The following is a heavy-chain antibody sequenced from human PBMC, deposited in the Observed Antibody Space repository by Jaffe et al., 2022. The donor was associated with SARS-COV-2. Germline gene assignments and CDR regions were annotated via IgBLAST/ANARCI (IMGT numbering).Heavy chain of an antibody. CDR2: IYRSGDT. V-gene: IGHV4-4*02. CDR1: GGSISSTNW. J-gene: IGHJ4*02. D-gene: IGHD4-17*01. CDR3: ARIRGHDYGDYGVLEYFDY. Sequence: QVQLQESGPGLVKPSGTLSLTCAVSGGSISSTNWWSWVRQPPGKGLEWIGEIYRSGDTNYNPSLKSRVTISVDKSKNQFSLKLTSVTAADTAVYYCARIRGHDYGDYGVLEYFDYWGQGTLVTVSS.